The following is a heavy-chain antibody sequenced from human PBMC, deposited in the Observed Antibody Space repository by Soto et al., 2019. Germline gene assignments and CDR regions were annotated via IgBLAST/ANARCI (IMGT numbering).Heavy chain of an antibody. V-gene: IGHV1-8*01. J-gene: IGHJ6*02. Sequence: GASVKVSCKASGYTFTSYDINWVRQATGQGLEWMGWMNPNSGNTGYAQKFQGRVTMTRNTSISTAYMELSSLRSEDTAVYYCASAVTTKPYYYYGMDVWGQGTTVTVSS. CDR3: ASAVTTKPYYYYGMDV. CDR1: GYTFTSYD. D-gene: IGHD4-17*01. CDR2: MNPNSGNT.